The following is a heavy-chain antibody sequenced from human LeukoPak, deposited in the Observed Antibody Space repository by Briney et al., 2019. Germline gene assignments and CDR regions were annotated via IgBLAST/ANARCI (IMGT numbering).Heavy chain of an antibody. CDR1: GGSISSSSYY. J-gene: IGHJ6*02. D-gene: IGHD4-17*01. V-gene: IGHV4-39*07. Sequence: PSETLSLTCTVSGGSISSSSYYWGWIRQPPGKGLEWIGSIYYSGSTNYNPSLKSRVTISVDTSKNQFSLKLSSVTAADTAVYYCARDYGDYSFSYYGMDVWGQGTTVTVSS. CDR3: ARDYGDYSFSYYGMDV. CDR2: IYYSGST.